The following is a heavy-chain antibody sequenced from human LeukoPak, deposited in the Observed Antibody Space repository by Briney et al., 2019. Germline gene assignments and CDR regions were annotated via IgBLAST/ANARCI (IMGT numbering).Heavy chain of an antibody. J-gene: IGHJ4*02. D-gene: IGHD3-22*01. V-gene: IGHV4-39*07. CDR2: ISYSGNT. CDR3: GRDRRATYYYDSSGYYSDF. Sequence: PSDTLSLTCTVSGGSISRGTYYWGWIRQPPGKGLQWIGSISYSGNTYSNPSLASRVTMSVDTSKNQFSLKLSSVTAADTAVYYCGRDRRATYYYDSSGYYSDFWGQGTLVTVSS. CDR1: GGSISRGTYY.